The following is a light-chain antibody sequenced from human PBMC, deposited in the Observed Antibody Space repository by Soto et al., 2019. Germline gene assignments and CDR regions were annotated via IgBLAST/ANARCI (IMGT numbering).Light chain of an antibody. V-gene: IGKV2-30*02. Sequence: DVVLTQSPLSLPVTLGQPASISCRSSQCFVHGDGTTYLNWFHQRPGQSPRRLIYRVSNRDSGVPDRFSGSGSGTDFTLKISRVEAEDVGIYYCMQGTHGYTFGQGTKLEIK. CDR1: QCFVHGDGTTY. CDR2: RVS. CDR3: MQGTHGYT. J-gene: IGKJ2*01.